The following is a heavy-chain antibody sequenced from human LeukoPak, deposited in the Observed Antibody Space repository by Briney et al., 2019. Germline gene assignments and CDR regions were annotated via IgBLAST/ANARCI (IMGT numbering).Heavy chain of an antibody. Sequence: PGGSLRLSCAASGFTFSSYSMNWVRQAPGKGLEWVSSISSSSSYIYYADSVKGRFTISRDNAKNSLYLQMNSLRVEDTAVYYCARDLGVYYDSSGYDWGQGTLVTVSS. J-gene: IGHJ4*02. CDR1: GFTFSSYS. D-gene: IGHD3-22*01. V-gene: IGHV3-21*01. CDR2: ISSSSSYI. CDR3: ARDLGVYYDSSGYD.